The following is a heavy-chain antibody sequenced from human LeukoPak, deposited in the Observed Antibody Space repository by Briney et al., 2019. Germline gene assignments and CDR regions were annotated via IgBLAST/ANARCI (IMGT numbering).Heavy chain of an antibody. CDR1: GYTFTNYY. CDR2: INPSGGST. Sequence: GASVKVSCKASGYTFTNYYIHWVRQAPGQGLEWMGIINPSGGSTSYAQKFQGRVTMTRDTSTSTVYMELSSLRSEDTAVYYCASGGGWPNHPDYWGQGTLVTVSS. CDR3: ASGGGWPNHPDY. J-gene: IGHJ4*02. V-gene: IGHV1-46*01. D-gene: IGHD2-15*01.